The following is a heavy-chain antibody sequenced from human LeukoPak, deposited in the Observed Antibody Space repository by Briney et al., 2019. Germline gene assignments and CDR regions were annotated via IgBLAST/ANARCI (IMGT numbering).Heavy chain of an antibody. CDR3: ARGFYNGSYYYFDF. CDR2: IYYSGST. V-gene: IGHV4-59*01. Sequence: SETLPLTCTVSGGSISNYYWNWIRQPPGKGLEWIGYIYYSGSTNYNPSLKSRVTMSVGTSKNRFSLKLTSVTAADTAVYYCARGFYNGSYYYFDFWGQGALVTVSS. CDR1: GGSISNYY. J-gene: IGHJ4*02. D-gene: IGHD1-26*01.